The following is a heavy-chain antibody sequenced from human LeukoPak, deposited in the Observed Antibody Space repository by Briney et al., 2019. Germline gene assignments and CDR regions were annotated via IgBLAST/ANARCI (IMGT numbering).Heavy chain of an antibody. CDR2: IYYSGST. J-gene: IGHJ5*02. D-gene: IGHD1-1*01. V-gene: IGHV4-39*01. CDR1: GGSISSRTYY. CDR3: ARPVPSRLGWFDP. Sequence: PSETLSLTCTVSGGSISSRTYYWGWIRQPPGKGLEWIGTIYYSGSTYYSPSLKSRVTISVDTSKNQFSLKLSSVTAADTAVYYCARPVPSRLGWFDPWGQGTLVTVSS.